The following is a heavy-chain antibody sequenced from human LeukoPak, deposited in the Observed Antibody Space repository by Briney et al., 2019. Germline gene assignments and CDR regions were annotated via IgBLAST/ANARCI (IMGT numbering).Heavy chain of an antibody. V-gene: IGHV1-46*01. CDR2: INPGGESR. J-gene: IGHJ4*02. CDR3: WVRAVGAFPSWLL. CDR1: GATFTSSY. D-gene: IGHD6-19*01. Sequence: GVSVRASSKASGATFTSSYIHWVRQAAGQGLHWRGLINPGGESRYYAPKKKGRLTMAMDKPTRTVYMNLSRLRVEDTAEYYCWVRAVGAFPSWLLWGQETRVTVS.